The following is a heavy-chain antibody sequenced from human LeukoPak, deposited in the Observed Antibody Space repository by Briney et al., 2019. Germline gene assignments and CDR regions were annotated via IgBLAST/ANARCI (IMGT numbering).Heavy chain of an antibody. CDR2: IFGSGGSP. V-gene: IGHV3-23*01. Sequence: GGSLRLSCEASGFTFGSFAMYWVRQAPGKGLDWIAGIFGSGGSPHYADSVKGRFSISRDNSKNTVYLQINSLRAEDTAVYYCGKTTAGYSSGQKPAWPVDYWGQGTLVTVSS. J-gene: IGHJ4*02. D-gene: IGHD5-18*01. CDR1: GFTFGSFA. CDR3: GKTTAGYSSGQKPAWPVDY.